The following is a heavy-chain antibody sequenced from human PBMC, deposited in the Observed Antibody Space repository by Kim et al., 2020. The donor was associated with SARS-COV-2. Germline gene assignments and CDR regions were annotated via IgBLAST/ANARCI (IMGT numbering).Heavy chain of an antibody. CDR3: ARSNLYYDFWSGYSDYYYGMDV. CDR1: GFTFSSYG. V-gene: IGHV3-30*03. CDR2: ISYDGSNK. Sequence: GGSLRLSCAASGFTFSSYGMHWVRQAPGKGLEWVAVISYDGSNKYYADSVKGRFTISRDNSKNTLYLQMNSLRAEDTAVYYCARSNLYYDFWSGYSDYYYGMDVWGQGTTVTVSS. D-gene: IGHD3-3*01. J-gene: IGHJ6*02.